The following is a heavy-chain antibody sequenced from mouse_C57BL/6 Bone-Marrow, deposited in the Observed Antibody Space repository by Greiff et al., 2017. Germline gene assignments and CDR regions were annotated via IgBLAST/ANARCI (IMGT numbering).Heavy chain of an antibody. CDR2: IYPGSGST. CDR1: GYTFTSYW. Sequence: QVQLQQPGAELVKPGASVKMSCTASGYTFTSYWITWVKQRPGQGLEWIGDIYPGSGSTNYTEPFKSKATLTVATSSSTAYMQLSSLTSEDSAVYYCARGGKGFDYWGQGTTLTVSS. J-gene: IGHJ2*01. V-gene: IGHV1-55*01. CDR3: ARGGKGFDY.